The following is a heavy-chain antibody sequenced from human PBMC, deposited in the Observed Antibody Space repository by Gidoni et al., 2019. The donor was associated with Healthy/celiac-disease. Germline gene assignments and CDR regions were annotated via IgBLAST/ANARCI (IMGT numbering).Heavy chain of an antibody. CDR3: AKSIDGGLDFDY. Sequence: EVQLVESGGGLVQPGRSLRLSCSASGFTFDDYAMHWVRQAPGKGLEWVSGISWKSGRIGYADSGKGRFTISRDNAKNCLYRQMNSLRAEDTALYYCAKSIDGGLDFDYWGQGTLVTVSS. J-gene: IGHJ4*02. V-gene: IGHV3-9*01. CDR2: ISWKSGRI. D-gene: IGHD3-16*01. CDR1: GFTFDDYA.